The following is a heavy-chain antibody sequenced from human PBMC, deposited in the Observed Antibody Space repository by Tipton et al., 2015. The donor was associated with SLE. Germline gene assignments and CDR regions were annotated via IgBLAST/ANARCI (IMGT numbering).Heavy chain of an antibody. J-gene: IGHJ5*02. V-gene: IGHV4-59*11. CDR2: MYRSGTT. D-gene: IGHD3-16*01. Sequence: TLSLTCTVSGDSFSNHFWSWIRQPPGKGLEWIGYMYRSGTTKYNPSLKSRVTISVDTSKSQFSLKLTSATAADTAVYYCARDLRAIGDRFDPWGQGALVTVSS. CDR3: ARDLRAIGDRFDP. CDR1: GDSFSNHF.